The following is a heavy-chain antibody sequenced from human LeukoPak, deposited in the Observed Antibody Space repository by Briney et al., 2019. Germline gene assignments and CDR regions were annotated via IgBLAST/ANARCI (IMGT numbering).Heavy chain of an antibody. CDR3: AKSGYYGDIAEYFQH. V-gene: IGHV3-23*01. D-gene: IGHD4-17*01. CDR1: GSTFSSYA. Sequence: QSGGSLGLSCAASGSTFSSYAMSWVRQAPGKGLEWVSAISGSGGSTYYADSVKGRFTISRDNSKNTLYLQMNSLRAEDTAVYYCAKSGYYGDIAEYFQHWGQGTLVTVSS. J-gene: IGHJ1*01. CDR2: ISGSGGST.